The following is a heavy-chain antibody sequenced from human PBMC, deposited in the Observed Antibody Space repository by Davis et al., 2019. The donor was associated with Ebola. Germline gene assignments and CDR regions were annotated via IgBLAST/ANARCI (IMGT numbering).Heavy chain of an antibody. CDR1: GYTFTSYD. D-gene: IGHD3-22*01. CDR3: ARSIVVAEAEFYYFDY. CDR2: MNPNSGNT. Sequence: ASVKVSCKASGYTFTSYDINWVRQATGQGLEWMGWMNPNSGNTGYAQKFQGRVTMTRNTSISTAYMELSSLRSEDTAVYYCARSIVVAEAEFYYFDYWGQGTLVTVSS. J-gene: IGHJ4*02. V-gene: IGHV1-8*01.